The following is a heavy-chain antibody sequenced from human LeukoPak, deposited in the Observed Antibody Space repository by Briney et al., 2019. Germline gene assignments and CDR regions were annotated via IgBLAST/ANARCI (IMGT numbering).Heavy chain of an antibody. CDR1: GYTFTGYY. CDR2: INPNSGGT. D-gene: IGHD2-2*02. V-gene: IGHV1-2*02. CDR3: ARDSVVVVPAAIGWFDP. J-gene: IGHJ5*02. Sequence: ASVKVSCKASGYTFTGYYMHWVRQAPGQGLEWMGWINPNSGGTNYAQKFQGRVTMTRDTSISTAYMELSRLRSDDTAVYYCARDSVVVVPAAIGWFDPWGREPWSPSPQ.